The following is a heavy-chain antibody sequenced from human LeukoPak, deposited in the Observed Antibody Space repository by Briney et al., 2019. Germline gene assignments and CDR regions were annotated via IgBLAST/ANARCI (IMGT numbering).Heavy chain of an antibody. CDR3: ALVVRGGYGY. D-gene: IGHD5-12*01. Sequence: PGGSLRLSCAASGFTFSSYAMSWVRQAPGKGLEWVSGISGSGGGTYYADSVKGRFTISRDNSKNTLYLQMNSLRAEDTAVYYCALVVRGGYGYWGQGTLVTVSS. J-gene: IGHJ4*02. V-gene: IGHV3-23*01. CDR2: ISGSGGGT. CDR1: GFTFSSYA.